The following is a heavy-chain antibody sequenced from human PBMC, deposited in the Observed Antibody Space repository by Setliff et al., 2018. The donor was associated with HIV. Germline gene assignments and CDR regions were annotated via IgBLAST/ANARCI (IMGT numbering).Heavy chain of an antibody. D-gene: IGHD6-13*01. CDR2: IKQDGSDM. V-gene: IGHV3-7*01. CDR1: GFTFSSYS. CDR3: ATQTGFYNSHWYDY. J-gene: IGHJ4*02. Sequence: PGGSLRLSCAASGFTFSSYSMTWLRRAPGRGLEWVANIKQDGSDMHYIESVKGRFTIFRDNAKNSVFLQMNSLRAEDTGVYYCATQTGFYNSHWYDYWGQGTMVTVSS.